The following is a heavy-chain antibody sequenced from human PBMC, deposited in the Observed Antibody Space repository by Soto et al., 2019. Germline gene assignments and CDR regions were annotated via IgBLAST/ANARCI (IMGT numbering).Heavy chain of an antibody. CDR2: ISSSGRQT. Sequence: EVQLLESGGTLVQLGGSLRLSCAASGFTFSNHAMSWVRQAPGKGLEWVSAISSSGRQTYYADSVRGRFTILRDNSKNALCLQMSSLRAGDTAVYYCAKDRTTFGVINQYFFDSWGQGTLVAVSS. D-gene: IGHD3-3*01. CDR1: GFTFSNHA. J-gene: IGHJ4*02. CDR3: AKDRTTFGVINQYFFDS. V-gene: IGHV3-23*01.